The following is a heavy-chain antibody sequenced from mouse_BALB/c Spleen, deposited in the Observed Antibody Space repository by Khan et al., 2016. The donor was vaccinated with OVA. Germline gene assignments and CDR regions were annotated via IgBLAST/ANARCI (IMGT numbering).Heavy chain of an antibody. CDR3: ARGGGAYYRNDGGAMEY. V-gene: IGHV9-4*02. D-gene: IGHD2-12*01. CDR2: INTHSGVP. Sequence: QIQLVQSGPELKKPGETVRISCKASGYTFTTSGIQWVQQMPGKGLKWIGCINTHSGVPKYAEDFKGRFAFSLEISVNTAYLQITNLKNEDTATXFYARGGGAYYRNDGGAMEYWGQGTSVTVSS. CDR1: GYTFTTSG. J-gene: IGHJ4*01.